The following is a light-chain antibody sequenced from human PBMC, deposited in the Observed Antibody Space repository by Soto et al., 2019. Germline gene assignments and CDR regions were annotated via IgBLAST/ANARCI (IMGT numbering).Light chain of an antibody. CDR1: SSDIGNYNY. CDR2: DVN. CDR3: SSYTTSSLVV. V-gene: IGLV2-14*03. Sequence: QYALTQPASVSGSPGQSITISCTGTSSDIGNYNYVSWYQQHPGKAPKLMIYDVNNRPSGVSSRFSGSKSGNTASLTISGLQAEDEADYYCSSYTTSSLVVFGGGTKLTVL. J-gene: IGLJ2*01.